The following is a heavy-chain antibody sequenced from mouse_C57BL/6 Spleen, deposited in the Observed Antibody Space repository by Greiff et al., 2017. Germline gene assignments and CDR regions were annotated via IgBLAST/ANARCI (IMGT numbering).Heavy chain of an antibody. Sequence: VQLQQSGAELARPGASVKMSCKASGYTFTSYTMHWVKQRPGQGLEWIGYINPSSGYTKYNQKFKDKATLTADKSSSTAYMQLSSLTSEDSAVYYCARSAYYSNPYAMDYWGQGTSVTVSS. J-gene: IGHJ4*01. CDR2: INPSSGYT. V-gene: IGHV1-4*01. CDR3: ARSAYYSNPYAMDY. CDR1: GYTFTSYT. D-gene: IGHD2-5*01.